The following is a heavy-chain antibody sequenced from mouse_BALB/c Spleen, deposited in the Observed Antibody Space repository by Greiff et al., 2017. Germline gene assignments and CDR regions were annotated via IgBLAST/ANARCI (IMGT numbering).Heavy chain of an antibody. CDR2: ISSGGST. Sequence: EVKLMESGGGLVKPGGSLKLSCAASGFTFSSYAMSWVRQTPEKRLEWVASISSGGSTYYPDSVKGRFTISRDNARNILYLQMSSLRSEDTAMYYCARGEDGNYYFDYWGQGTTLTVSS. CDR1: GFTFSSYA. V-gene: IGHV5-6-5*01. CDR3: ARGEDGNYYFDY. J-gene: IGHJ2*01. D-gene: IGHD2-1*01.